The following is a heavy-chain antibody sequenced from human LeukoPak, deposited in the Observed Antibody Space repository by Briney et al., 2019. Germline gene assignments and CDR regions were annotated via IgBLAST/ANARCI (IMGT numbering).Heavy chain of an antibody. CDR1: GYTFTGYH. CDR2: INPNSGDT. CDR3: AKDYCSSTSCLFDY. J-gene: IGHJ4*01. Sequence: ASVKVSCKASGYTFTGYHIHWVRQAPGQGLEWMGRINPNSGDTNYAQKFQGRVTMTRDTSISTAYMVLSRLRSDDTAVYYCAKDYCSSTSCLFDYWGQGTLVTVSS. D-gene: IGHD2-2*01. V-gene: IGHV1-2*06.